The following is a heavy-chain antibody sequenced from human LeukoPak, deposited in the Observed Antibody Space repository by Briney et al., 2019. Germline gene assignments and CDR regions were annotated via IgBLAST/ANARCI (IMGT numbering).Heavy chain of an antibody. J-gene: IGHJ4*02. Sequence: PSETLSLTCTVSGGSITNYYWSWIRQPPGKGLEWIGFSYYNGNTNYNPSLKSRVTISVDMSKNQFSLSLRSVTAADTAVYYCAREVVAAAGTVDYWGQGTLVIVSS. V-gene: IGHV4-59*01. CDR3: AREVVAAAGTVDY. CDR1: GGSITNYY. D-gene: IGHD6-13*01. CDR2: SYYNGNT.